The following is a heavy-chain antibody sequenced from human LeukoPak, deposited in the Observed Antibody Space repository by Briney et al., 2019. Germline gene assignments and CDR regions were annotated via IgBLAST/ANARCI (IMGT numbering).Heavy chain of an antibody. Sequence: SETLSLTCAVYGGSFSGYYWSWIRQPPGKGLEWIGEINHSGSTNYNPSLKSRVTISVDTSKNQFSLKLSSVTAADTAVYYCARATRYCSSTSCYYDHSMDVWGQGTTVTVSS. CDR1: GGSFSGYY. V-gene: IGHV4-34*01. J-gene: IGHJ6*02. CDR2: INHSGST. CDR3: ARATRYCSSTSCYYDHSMDV. D-gene: IGHD2-2*01.